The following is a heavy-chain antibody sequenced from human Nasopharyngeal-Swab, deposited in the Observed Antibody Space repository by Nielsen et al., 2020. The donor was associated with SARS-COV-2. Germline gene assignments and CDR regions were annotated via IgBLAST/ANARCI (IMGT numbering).Heavy chain of an antibody. J-gene: IGHJ4*01. D-gene: IGHD2-2*02. CDR2: ISGSGGST. CDR3: SKRDCSGATCYIDY. CDR1: GFAFDTYA. V-gene: IGHV3-23*01. Sequence: GESLKISCAASGFAFDTYAMSWVRQTPGKGLEWVSLISGSGGSTFYADSVKGRLTISRDNSKNTLYLQMNSLRAEDTAVYYCSKRDCSGATCYIDYWGQGTLVTVSS.